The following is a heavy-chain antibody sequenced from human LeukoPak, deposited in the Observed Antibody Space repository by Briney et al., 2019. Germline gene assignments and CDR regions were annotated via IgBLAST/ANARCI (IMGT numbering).Heavy chain of an antibody. J-gene: IGHJ4*02. CDR3: AKGAYYYDSSGYLGLDY. CDR2: IWYDGSNK. D-gene: IGHD3-22*01. CDR1: GLTFSSYG. V-gene: IGHV3-33*06. Sequence: GESLKISCAASGLTFSSYGMHWVRQAPGKGLGWVAVIWYDGSNKYYADSVKGRFTIARDNSKNTLYLQMNSLRAEDTAVYYCAKGAYYYDSSGYLGLDYWGQGTLVTVSS.